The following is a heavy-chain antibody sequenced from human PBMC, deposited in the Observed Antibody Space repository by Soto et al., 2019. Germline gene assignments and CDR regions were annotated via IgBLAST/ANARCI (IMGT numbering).Heavy chain of an antibody. J-gene: IGHJ6*02. CDR3: ARGKGWSGYYYYYGMDV. V-gene: IGHV1-69*13. Sequence: ASVKVSCKASGYTFTGYYMHWVQQAPGQGLEWMGGIIPIFGTANYAQKFQGRVTITADESTSTAYMELSSLRSEDTAVYYCARGKGWSGYYYYYGMDVWGQGTTVTVSS. D-gene: IGHD3-3*01. CDR1: GYTFTGYY. CDR2: IIPIFGTA.